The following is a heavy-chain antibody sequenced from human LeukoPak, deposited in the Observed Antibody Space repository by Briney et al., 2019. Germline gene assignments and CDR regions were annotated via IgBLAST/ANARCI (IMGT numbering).Heavy chain of an antibody. D-gene: IGHD3-10*01. Sequence: GGSLRLSCEASGFTFRSYAMHWVRQAPGKGLEWVALISYDGTIKYYADSVKGRFTVSRDNPKNTLSLQMSSLRAEDTAVYYCVHGGLYYLDYWGQGTLVTVSS. J-gene: IGHJ4*02. CDR1: GFTFRSYA. V-gene: IGHV3-30*04. CDR2: ISYDGTIK. CDR3: VHGGLYYLDY.